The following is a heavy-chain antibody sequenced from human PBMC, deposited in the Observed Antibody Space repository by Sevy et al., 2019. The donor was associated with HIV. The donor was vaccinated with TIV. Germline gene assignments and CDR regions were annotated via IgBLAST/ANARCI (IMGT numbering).Heavy chain of an antibody. CDR1: GYTFTSYG. V-gene: IGHV1-18*01. D-gene: IGHD5-12*01. J-gene: IGHJ5*02. CDR3: ARVLSTSGYDAGNWFDP. CDR2: ISAYNGNT. Sequence: ASVKVSCKASGYTFTSYGISWVRQAPGQGLEWMGWISAYNGNTNYAQKLQGRVTMTTDTSTSTAYMELRSLRSDETAVYYCARVLSTSGYDAGNWFDPWGQGTLVTVSS.